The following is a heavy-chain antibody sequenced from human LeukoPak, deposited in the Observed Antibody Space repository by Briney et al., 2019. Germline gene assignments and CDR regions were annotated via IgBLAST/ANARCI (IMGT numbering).Heavy chain of an antibody. D-gene: IGHD6-19*01. CDR2: ISGSGGGT. CDR3: VKDPDSGWNNWFDP. V-gene: IGHV3-23*01. J-gene: IGHJ5*02. CDR1: GFTFSSYA. Sequence: GGSLRLSCAASGFTFSSYAMSWVRQAPGKGLEWVSGISGSGGGTYYADSEKGRFTISRDNSKNMLYLQMNSLRAEDTAVYYCVKDPDSGWNNWFDPRGQGTLVTVSS.